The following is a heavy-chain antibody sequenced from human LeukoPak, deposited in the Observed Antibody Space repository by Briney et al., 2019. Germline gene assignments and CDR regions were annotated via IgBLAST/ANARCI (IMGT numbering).Heavy chain of an antibody. Sequence: ASVKVSCKASGYTFTSYYMHWVRQAPGQGLEWMGRINPNSGGTNYAQKFQGRVTMTRDTSISTAYMELSRLRSDDTAVYYCARVRRRITDYDAFDIWGQGTMVTVSS. CDR1: GYTFTSYY. CDR3: ARVRRRITDYDAFDI. CDR2: INPNSGGT. D-gene: IGHD1-20*01. J-gene: IGHJ3*02. V-gene: IGHV1-2*06.